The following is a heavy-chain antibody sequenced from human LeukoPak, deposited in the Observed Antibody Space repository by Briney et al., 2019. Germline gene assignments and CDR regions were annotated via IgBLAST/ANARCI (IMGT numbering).Heavy chain of an antibody. CDR3: AREEWLSLYYMDV. CDR1: GGSISSYY. CDR2: IYTSGST. D-gene: IGHD3-3*01. J-gene: IGHJ6*03. V-gene: IGHV4-4*07. Sequence: PSETLSLNCTVSGGSISSYYWSWLRQPAGKGLEWIGRIYTSGSTNYNPSLKSRVTMSVETSKNQFSLKLSSVTAADTAVYYCAREEWLSLYYMDVWGKGTTVTVSS.